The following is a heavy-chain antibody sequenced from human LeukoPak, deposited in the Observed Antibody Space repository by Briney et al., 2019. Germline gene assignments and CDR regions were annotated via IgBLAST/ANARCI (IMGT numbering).Heavy chain of an antibody. CDR3: ARINYGDYRYGMDV. CDR1: GYTFTSYD. J-gene: IGHJ6*02. CDR2: MNPNSGNT. Sequence: ASVKVSCKASGYTFTSYDINWVRQATGQGLEWMGWMNPNSGNTGYAQKFQGRVTMTRDTSISTAYMELSSLRSEDTAVYYCARINYGDYRYGMDVWGQGTTATVSS. V-gene: IGHV1-8*01. D-gene: IGHD4-17*01.